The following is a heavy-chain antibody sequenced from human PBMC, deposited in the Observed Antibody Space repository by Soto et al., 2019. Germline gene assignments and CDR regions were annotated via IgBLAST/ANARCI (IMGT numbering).Heavy chain of an antibody. CDR3: VRENEMAGATSAFEY. V-gene: IGHV3-21*06. J-gene: IGHJ4*02. CDR1: GFRFNSYS. Sequence: GGSLRLSCEASGFRFNSYSMNWVRQAPQKGLEWVSLIDARSNYIYYADSVRGRFTISRDNARNSLYLQMDSLRVEDTAVYYCVRENEMAGATSAFEYWGQGTPVTVSS. D-gene: IGHD1-26*01. CDR2: IDARSNYI.